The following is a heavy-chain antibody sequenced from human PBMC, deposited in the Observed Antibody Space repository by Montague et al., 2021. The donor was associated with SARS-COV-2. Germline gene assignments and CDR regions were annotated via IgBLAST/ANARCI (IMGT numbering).Heavy chain of an antibody. D-gene: IGHD2-15*01. CDR2: ICYSEST. V-gene: IGHV4-59*08. Sequence: SETLSLTCTVSGGSISSYYWSWIRQPPGKGLEWIGYICYSESTNYNPSLKSRVTISVDTSKNQFSLKLSSVTAADTAVYYCARHPIGSFPRYGMDVWGQGTTVTVSS. CDR1: GGSISSYY. CDR3: ARHPIGSFPRYGMDV. J-gene: IGHJ6*02.